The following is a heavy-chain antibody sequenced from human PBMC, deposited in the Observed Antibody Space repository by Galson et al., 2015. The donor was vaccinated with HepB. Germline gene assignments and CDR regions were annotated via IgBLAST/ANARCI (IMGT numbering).Heavy chain of an antibody. D-gene: IGHD6-19*01. CDR2: ISSSSSYM. CDR3: ARDRRQWLALNNWFDP. CDR1: GFTFSSYS. J-gene: IGHJ5*02. V-gene: IGHV3-21*01. Sequence: SLRLSCAASGFTFSSYSMNWVRQAPGKGLEWVSSISSSSSYMYYADSVKGRFTISRDNAKNSLYLQMNSLRAEDTAVYYCARDRRQWLALNNWFDPWGQGTLVTVSS.